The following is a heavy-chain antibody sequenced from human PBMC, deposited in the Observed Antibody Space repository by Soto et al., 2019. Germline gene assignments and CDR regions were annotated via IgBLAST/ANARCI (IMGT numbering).Heavy chain of an antibody. CDR1: GYTFTSYD. CDR2: ISAYNGNT. CDR3: ARRYYDILTGYYTFDY. J-gene: IGHJ4*02. Sequence: GASVKVSCKASGYTFTSYDINWVRQAAGQGLEWMGWISAYNGNTNYAQKLQGRVTMTTDTSTSTAYMELRSLRSDDTAVYYCARRYYDILTGYYTFDYWGQGTLVTVSS. V-gene: IGHV1-18*01. D-gene: IGHD3-9*01.